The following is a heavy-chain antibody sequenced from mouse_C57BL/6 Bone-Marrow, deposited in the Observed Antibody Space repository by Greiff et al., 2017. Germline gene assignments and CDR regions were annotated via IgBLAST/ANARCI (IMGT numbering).Heavy chain of an antibody. J-gene: IGHJ3*01. Sequence: QVQLQQPGAELVKPGASVKLSCKASGYTFTSYWMHWVKQRPGQGLEWIGMIHPNSGSTNYNEKFKSKATMTVDKSSNTAYMQLSSLTSEDAAVYYCARCTVNSKRGAYWGQGTLVTVSA. CDR1: GYTFTSYW. D-gene: IGHD2-5*01. V-gene: IGHV1-64*01. CDR2: IHPNSGST. CDR3: ARCTVNSKRGAY.